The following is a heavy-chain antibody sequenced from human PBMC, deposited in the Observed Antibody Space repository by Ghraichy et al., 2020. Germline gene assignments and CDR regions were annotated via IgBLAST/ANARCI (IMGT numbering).Heavy chain of an antibody. CDR1: GFTFSTYG. J-gene: IGHJ4*02. CDR3: ARDWTTHSLDY. CDR2: IWYGGSDE. D-gene: IGHD3/OR15-3a*01. V-gene: IGHV3-33*01. Sequence: GGSLRLSCATSGFTFSTYGMHWVGQTPGKGLEWVAVIWYGGSDEYYADSVKGRFTVSRDNSKNTLYLQMNSLRVEDTAVYYCARDWTTHSLDYWGQGALVTVSP.